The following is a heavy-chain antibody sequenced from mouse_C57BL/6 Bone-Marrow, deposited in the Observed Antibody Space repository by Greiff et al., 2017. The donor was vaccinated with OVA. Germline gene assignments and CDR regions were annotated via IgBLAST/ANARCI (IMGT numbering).Heavy chain of an antibody. J-gene: IGHJ1*03. V-gene: IGHV5-16*01. Sequence: EVQRVESEGGLVQPGSSMKLSCTASGFTFSDYYMAWVRQVPEKGLEWVANINYDGSSTYYLDSLKSRFIISRDNAKNILYLQMSMLKSEDTATYYGARDLIYDGYYHWYFDVWGTGTTVTVSS. CDR1: GFTFSDYY. CDR2: INYDGSST. CDR3: ARDLIYDGYYHWYFDV. D-gene: IGHD2-3*01.